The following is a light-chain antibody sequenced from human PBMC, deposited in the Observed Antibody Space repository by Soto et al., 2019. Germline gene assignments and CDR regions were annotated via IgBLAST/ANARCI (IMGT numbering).Light chain of an antibody. CDR2: TLS. J-gene: IGKJ3*01. V-gene: IGKV2-40*01. CDR3: MQRIEFPFT. Sequence: DIVMTQTPLSLPVTPGEPASISCRSSQSLLDSDDGNPYLDWYLQKPGQSPQLLIYTLSNRASGVPDRFSGSGSGTDFTLKISRVEAEDVGVYYCMQRIEFPFTFGPGTKVDIK. CDR1: QSLLDSDDGNPY.